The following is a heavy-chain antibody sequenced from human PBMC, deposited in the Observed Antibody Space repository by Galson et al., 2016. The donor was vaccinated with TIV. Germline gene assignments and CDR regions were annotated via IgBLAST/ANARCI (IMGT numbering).Heavy chain of an antibody. CDR2: IHRSSHYE. V-gene: IGHV3-21*01. J-gene: IGHJ4*02. D-gene: IGHD3-3*01. CDR1: GFTFSAYN. CDR3: ATNDFLSYYFDY. Sequence: SLRLSCAASGFTFSAYNMDWDRQAPGKGLEWVSSIHRSSHYEYYGDSLKGRFTISRDNAAKSLYLQMSSLRAEDTAVYFCATNDFLSYYFDYWGQGTLVTVSS.